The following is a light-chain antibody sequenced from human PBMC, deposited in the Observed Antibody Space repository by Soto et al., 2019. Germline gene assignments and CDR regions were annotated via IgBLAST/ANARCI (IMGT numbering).Light chain of an antibody. CDR2: GAS. Sequence: EIAVTQSPGTLSLSPGERATLSCRASQSVSSSYLAWYQQKPGQAPRLLIYGASSRATGIPDRFSGSGSGTDFTLTISRLEPEDFAVYYCQQYGSSPLTFGPGTKVDIK. J-gene: IGKJ3*01. V-gene: IGKV3-20*01. CDR3: QQYGSSPLT. CDR1: QSVSSSY.